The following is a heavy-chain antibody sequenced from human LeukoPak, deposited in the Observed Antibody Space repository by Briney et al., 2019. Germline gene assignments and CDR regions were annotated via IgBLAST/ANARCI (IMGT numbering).Heavy chain of an antibody. V-gene: IGHV3-7*03. J-gene: IGHJ4*02. Sequence: GGSLRLSCAASGFTFSSYWMSWVRQAPGKGLEWVANIKQDGSEKYYVDSVKGRFTISRDNAKNSLYLQMNSLKTEDTAVYYCTRAHQEWLAFDYWGQGTLVTVSS. CDR2: IKQDGSEK. CDR1: GFTFSSYW. CDR3: TRAHQEWLAFDY. D-gene: IGHD6-19*01.